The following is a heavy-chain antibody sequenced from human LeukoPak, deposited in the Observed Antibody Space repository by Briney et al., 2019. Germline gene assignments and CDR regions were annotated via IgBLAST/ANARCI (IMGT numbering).Heavy chain of an antibody. CDR3: AKDLREIAVAGSPFDP. V-gene: IGHV3-30*18. CDR2: ISYDGSNK. D-gene: IGHD6-19*01. CDR1: GFTFSSYG. Sequence: GGSLRLSRAASGFTFSSYGMHWVRQAPGKGLEWVAVISYDGSNKYYADSVKGRFTISRDNSKNTLYLQMNSLRAEDTAVYYCAKDLREIAVAGSPFDPWGQGTLVTVSS. J-gene: IGHJ5*02.